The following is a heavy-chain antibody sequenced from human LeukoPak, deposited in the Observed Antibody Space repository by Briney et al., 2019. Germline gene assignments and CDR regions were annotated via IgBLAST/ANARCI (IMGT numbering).Heavy chain of an antibody. CDR1: GGSISCYY. V-gene: IGHV4-34*01. J-gene: IGHJ5*02. CDR3: ARARPRYCSSTSCSLNWFDP. CDR2: INHSGST. D-gene: IGHD2-2*01. Sequence: SETLSLTCTVSGGSISCYYWSWIRQPPGKGLEWIGEINHSGSTNYNPSLKSRVTISVDTSKNQFSLKLSSVTAADTAVYYCARARPRYCSSTSCSLNWFDPWGQGTLVTVSS.